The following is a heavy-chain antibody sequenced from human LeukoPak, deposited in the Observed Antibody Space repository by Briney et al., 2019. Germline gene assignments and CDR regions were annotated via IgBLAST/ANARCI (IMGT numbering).Heavy chain of an antibody. D-gene: IGHD3-10*01. CDR3: TRQRFGGLFRPSRYYFVY. CDR2: IRSKAYGGTT. Sequence: GGSLRLSCTASGLTFGDYAMSWVRQAPGKGLEWVGFIRSKAYGGTTEYAASVKGRFTISRDDSKSIAYLQMNSLKTEDTAVYYCTRQRFGGLFRPSRYYFVYWGQGTLVTVSS. CDR1: GLTFGDYA. J-gene: IGHJ4*02. V-gene: IGHV3-49*04.